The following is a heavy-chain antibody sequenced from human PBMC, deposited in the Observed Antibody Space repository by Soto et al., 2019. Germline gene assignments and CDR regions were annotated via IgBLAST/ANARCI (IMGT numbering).Heavy chain of an antibody. J-gene: IGHJ5*02. CDR3: ARRVQANSAVVQGNWLDP. V-gene: IGHV4-59*08. Sequence: PSETLSLTCSVSGGSISSHSWNWIRQPTGRGLEWIGHVYSSGSTNYNPSLESRVTISVDTSKNQFSLKLTSLTAADTAVYYCARRVQANSAVVQGNWLDPWGQGTLVTVSS. CDR1: GGSISSHS. D-gene: IGHD5-18*01. CDR2: VYSSGST.